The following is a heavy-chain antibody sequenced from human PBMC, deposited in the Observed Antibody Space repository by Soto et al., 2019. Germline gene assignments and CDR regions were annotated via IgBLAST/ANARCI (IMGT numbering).Heavy chain of an antibody. CDR1: GYTFTSYG. J-gene: IGHJ4*02. CDR2: ISAYNGNT. V-gene: IGHV1-18*04. Sequence: ASVKVSCKASGYTFTSYGISWVRQSPGQGLEWMGWISAYNGNTNYAQKLQGRVTMTTDTSTSTAYMELRSLRSDDTAVYYCAREGATLGYSYFDYWGQGTLVTVSS. D-gene: IGHD1-26*01. CDR3: AREGATLGYSYFDY.